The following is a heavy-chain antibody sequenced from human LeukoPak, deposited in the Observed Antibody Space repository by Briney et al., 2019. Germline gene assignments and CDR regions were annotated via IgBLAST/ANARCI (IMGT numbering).Heavy chain of an antibody. J-gene: IGHJ4*02. CDR2: ISNDGRTT. V-gene: IGHV3-11*01. D-gene: IGHD5-18*01. CDR1: GFTFSDYY. CDR3: AGGVDTTSF. Sequence: GGSLRLSCAASGFTFSDYYMNWIRQAPGKGLEWVSYISNDGRTTFYADSVKRRFTVSRDNAKKSMYLQMNSLRAEDTAVYYCAGGVDTTSFWGQGTLVTVSS.